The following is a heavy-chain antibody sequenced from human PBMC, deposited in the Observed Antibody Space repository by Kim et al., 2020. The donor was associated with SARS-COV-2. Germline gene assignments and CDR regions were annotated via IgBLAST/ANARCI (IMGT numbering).Heavy chain of an antibody. Sequence: GGSLRLSCAASGFTFSSYAMSWVRQAPGKGLEWVSAISGSGGSTYYADSVKGRFTISRDNSKNTLYLQMNSLRAEDTAVYYCARKFTSYYYDSSGYSPGFGYWGQGTLVTVSS. D-gene: IGHD3-22*01. J-gene: IGHJ4*02. V-gene: IGHV3-23*01. CDR3: ARKFTSYYYDSSGYSPGFGY. CDR2: ISGSGGST. CDR1: GFTFSSYA.